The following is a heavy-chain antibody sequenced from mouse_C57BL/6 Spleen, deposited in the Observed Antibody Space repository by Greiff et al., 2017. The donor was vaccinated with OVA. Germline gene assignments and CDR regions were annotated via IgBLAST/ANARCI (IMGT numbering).Heavy chain of an antibody. V-gene: IGHV1-52*01. CDR1: GYTFTSYW. CDR2: IDPSDSET. Sequence: VQLQQPGAELVRPGSSVKLSCKASGYTFTSYWMHWVKQRPIQGLEWIGNIDPSDSETHYNQKFKDKATLTVDKSSSTAYMQLSSLTSEDSAVYYCARSGNWDWFAYWGQGTLVTVSA. D-gene: IGHD4-1*01. J-gene: IGHJ3*01. CDR3: ARSGNWDWFAY.